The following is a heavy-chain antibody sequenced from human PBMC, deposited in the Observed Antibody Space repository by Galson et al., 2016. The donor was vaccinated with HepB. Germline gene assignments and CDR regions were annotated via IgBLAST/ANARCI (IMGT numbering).Heavy chain of an antibody. CDR1: GFTFSDYY. CDR3: AGAQTTVVTYIDN. D-gene: IGHD4-23*01. Sequence: SLRLSCAASGFTFSDYYMSWIRQAPGKGLEWVSYISSSSSYTNYAESVKGRFTISRDNAKNSLYLQMNSLRAEDTAVCYCAGAQTTVVTYIDNWGQGTLVTVSS. CDR2: ISSSSSYT. V-gene: IGHV3-11*06. J-gene: IGHJ4*02.